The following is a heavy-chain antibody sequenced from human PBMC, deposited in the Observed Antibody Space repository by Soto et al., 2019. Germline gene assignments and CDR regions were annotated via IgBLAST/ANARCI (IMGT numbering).Heavy chain of an antibody. CDR1: GFTFSSHA. D-gene: IGHD1-26*01. V-gene: IGHV3-23*01. Sequence: CVSRRLSCGAAGFTFSSHAMGWLRQAPGTGPEWVAFVDGSGGDTSYADSVKGRFTISRDNSKNTLYLQMNSLRAEDTAVYYCARDSGDGSYRVPPLVDYWGQGTLVTVSS. CDR3: ARDSGDGSYRVPPLVDY. J-gene: IGHJ4*02. CDR2: VDGSGGDT.